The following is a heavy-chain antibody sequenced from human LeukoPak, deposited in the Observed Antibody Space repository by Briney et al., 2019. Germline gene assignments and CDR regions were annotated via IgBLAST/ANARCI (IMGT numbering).Heavy chain of an antibody. D-gene: IGHD3-22*01. V-gene: IGHV1-18*04. CDR2: ISAYNGNT. CDR1: GYTFTGYY. J-gene: IGHJ4*02. CDR3: ARDPPYYYDSSGYYNNYFDY. Sequence: ASVKVSCKASGYTFTGYYMHWVRQAPGQGLEWMGWISAYNGNTNYAQKLQGRVTMTTDTSTSTAYMELRSLRSDDTAVYYCARDPPYYYDSSGYYNNYFDYWGQGTLVTVSS.